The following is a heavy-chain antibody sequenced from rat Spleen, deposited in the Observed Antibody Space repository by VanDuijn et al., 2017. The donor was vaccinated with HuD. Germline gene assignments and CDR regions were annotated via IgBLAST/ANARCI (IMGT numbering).Heavy chain of an antibody. CDR3: ARMGYKTYYGYTPYYFDY. CDR1: GFTFSDYA. Sequence: EVQLVESGGGLVQPGRSLKLSCAASGFTFSDYAMAWVRQAPKKGLAWVATIIYDGRSTYYRDSVKGRFTISRDNAKSTLYLQMDSLRSEDPDTYYCARMGYKTYYGYTPYYFDYWGQGVMVTVSS. J-gene: IGHJ2*01. V-gene: IGHV5-17*01. D-gene: IGHD1-9*01. CDR2: IIYDGRST.